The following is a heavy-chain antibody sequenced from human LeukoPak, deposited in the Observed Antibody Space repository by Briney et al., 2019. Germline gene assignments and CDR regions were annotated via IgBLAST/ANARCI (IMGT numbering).Heavy chain of an antibody. Sequence: PGGSLRLSCAASGFTFSSYSTTWVRQAPGKGLEWVSSISSSSSYIYYADSVKGRFTISRDNAKNSLYLQMNSLRAEDTAVYYCARENHVPAAIRSYYFDYWGQGTLVTVSS. CDR3: ARENHVPAAIRSYYFDY. J-gene: IGHJ4*02. V-gene: IGHV3-21*01. D-gene: IGHD2-2*02. CDR2: ISSSSSYI. CDR1: GFTFSSYS.